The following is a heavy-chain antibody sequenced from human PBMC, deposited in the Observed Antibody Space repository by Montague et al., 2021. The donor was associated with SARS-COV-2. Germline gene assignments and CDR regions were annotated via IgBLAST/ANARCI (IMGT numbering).Heavy chain of an antibody. J-gene: IGHJ4*02. D-gene: IGHD1-14*01. Sequence: SLRLSCPASGFTFSEYHMTWVRQAPGKGLQWVSYISRDSAEVYYXESVKGRFSISRDNDRSALYLQLNNLRNEDTATYYCARDSGITGADDYWGQGTLVVVSS. V-gene: IGHV3-48*02. CDR2: ISRDSAEV. CDR3: ARDSGITGADDY. CDR1: GFTFSEYH.